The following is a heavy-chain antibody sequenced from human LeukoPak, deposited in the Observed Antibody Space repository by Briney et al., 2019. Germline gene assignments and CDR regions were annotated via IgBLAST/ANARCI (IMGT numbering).Heavy chain of an antibody. J-gene: IGHJ4*01. D-gene: IGHD6-13*01. V-gene: IGHV3-66*02. CDR1: AINVTTNY. CDR3: VSSTGQQFIPYDY. CDR2: IYGDNAA. Sequence: GGSLRLSCAASAINVTTNYITWIRQPPAQGLDLVSLIYGDNAAYYAESVRGRFIISRDSLKNTLFLQVNSLRAEDTAVYYCVSSTGQQFIPYDYWGHGAHVTVSS.